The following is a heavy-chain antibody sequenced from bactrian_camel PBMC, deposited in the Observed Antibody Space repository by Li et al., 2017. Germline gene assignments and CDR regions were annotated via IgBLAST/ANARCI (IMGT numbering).Heavy chain of an antibody. D-gene: IGHD4*01. CDR1: AYRYRSNC. CDR2: LPPSGGSP. CDR3: AKLREEAIRTTIWDS. Sequence: HVQLVESGGGSVQAGGSLRLSCRAFAYRYRSNCMAWFRQIPGKEREGVATLPPSGGSPYYADSVKGRFTISVDTAKNMVYLQMNSLKTEDMAMYYCAKLREEAIRTTIWDSWGQGTQVTVS. V-gene: IGHV3S1*01. J-gene: IGHJ4*01.